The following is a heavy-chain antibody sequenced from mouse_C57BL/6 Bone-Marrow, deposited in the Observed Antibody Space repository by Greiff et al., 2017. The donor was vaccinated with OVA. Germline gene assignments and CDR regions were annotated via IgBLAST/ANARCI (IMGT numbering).Heavy chain of an antibody. D-gene: IGHD1-1*01. CDR2: INPNNGGT. V-gene: IGHV1-26*01. CDR1: GYTFTDYY. J-gene: IGHJ4*01. CDR3: ARRITTVVVYYAMDD. Sequence: VQLQQSGPELVKPGASVKISCKASGYTFTDYYMNWVKQSHGKSLEWIGDINPNNGGTSYNQKFKGKATLTVDKSSSTAYMELHSLTSEDSADYYCARRITTVVVYYAMDDWGKGTSVTVAS.